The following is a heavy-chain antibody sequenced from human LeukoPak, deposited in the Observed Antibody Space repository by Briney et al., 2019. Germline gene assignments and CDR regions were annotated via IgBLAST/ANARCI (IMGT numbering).Heavy chain of an antibody. Sequence: GGSLRLSCTASGFPFIEYSMIWVRQAPGKGLEGISYIGIDSGNTRYADSVRGRFTISADKAKNSLYLQMNSLRVEDTAVYYCARDHNYAFDNWGQGTLVSVAS. CDR2: IGIDSGNT. D-gene: IGHD1-1*01. CDR1: GFPFIEYS. V-gene: IGHV3-48*01. J-gene: IGHJ4*02. CDR3: ARDHNYAFDN.